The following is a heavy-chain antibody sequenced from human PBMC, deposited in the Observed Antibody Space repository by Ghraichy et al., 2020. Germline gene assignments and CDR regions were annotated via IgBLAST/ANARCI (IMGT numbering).Heavy chain of an antibody. CDR2: INHSGST. CDR1: GGSFSGYY. J-gene: IGHJ1*01. V-gene: IGHV4-34*01. CDR3: ARGEVVVVVAATPSLGYFQH. D-gene: IGHD2-15*01. Sequence: SETLSLTCAVYGGSFSGYYWSWIRQPPGKGLEWIGEINHSGSTNYNPSLKSRVTISVDTSKNQFSLKLSSVTAADTAVYYCARGEVVVVVAATPSLGYFQHWGQGTLVTVSS.